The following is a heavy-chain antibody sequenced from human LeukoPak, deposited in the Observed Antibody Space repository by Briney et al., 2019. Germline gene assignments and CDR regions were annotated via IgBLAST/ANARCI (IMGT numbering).Heavy chain of an antibody. V-gene: IGHV3-7*01. J-gene: IGHJ3*01. CDR3: ARGDFDDYGDYVDAFEF. D-gene: IGHD4-17*01. CDR1: GITSSSYW. CDR2: IKPDGSEK. Sequence: TGGSLRLSCAASGITSSSYWMSWGRQAPGQGLEWVAIIKPDGSEKYCVGSVKGRFTISRDTAKNSLYLQMNSLRAEDSAVYYCARGDFDDYGDYVDAFEFWGQGTMVTVSA.